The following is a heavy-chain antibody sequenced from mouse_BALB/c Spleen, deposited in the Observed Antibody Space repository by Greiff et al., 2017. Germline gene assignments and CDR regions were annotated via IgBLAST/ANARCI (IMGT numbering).Heavy chain of an antibody. J-gene: IGHJ3*01. Sequence: LQQPGSELVRPGASVKLSCKASGYTFTSYWMHWVKQRPGQGLEWIGNIYPGSGSTNYDEKFKSKATLTVDTSSSTAYMQLSSLTSEDSAVYYCTRPTMSPFAYWGQGTLVTVSA. D-gene: IGHD2-10*01. CDR3: TRPTMSPFAY. CDR2: IYPGSGST. V-gene: IGHV1S22*01. CDR1: GYTFTSYW.